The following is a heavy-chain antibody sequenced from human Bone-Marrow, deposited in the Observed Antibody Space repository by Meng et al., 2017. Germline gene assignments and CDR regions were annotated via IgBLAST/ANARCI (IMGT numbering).Heavy chain of an antibody. D-gene: IGHD3-16*01. V-gene: IGHV3-30*04. Sequence: VRRVEFGGGVVQLGRSLGLSCAASGFTFSSYAMHWVRQAPGKGLEWVAVISYDGSNKYYADSVKGRFTISRDNSKNTLYLQMNSLRAEDTAVYYCARGSYGQGIDYWGQGTLVTVSS. CDR2: ISYDGSNK. CDR1: GFTFSSYA. J-gene: IGHJ4*02. CDR3: ARGSYGQGIDY.